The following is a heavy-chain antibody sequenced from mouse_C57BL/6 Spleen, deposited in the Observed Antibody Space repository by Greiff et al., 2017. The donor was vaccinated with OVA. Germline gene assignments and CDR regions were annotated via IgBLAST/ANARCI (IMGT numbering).Heavy chain of an antibody. D-gene: IGHD2-2*01. Sequence: DVMLVQPGRGLVKPGGSLKLSCAASGFTFSSYAMSWVRQTPEKRLEWVATISDGGSYTYYPDNVQGRFTISRDNAKNNLYLQMSHLKSEDTAMYYCGGGGYGFGYWGQGALVAVS. CDR3: GGGGYGFGY. V-gene: IGHV5-4*03. J-gene: IGHJ3*01. CDR1: GFTFSSYA. CDR2: ISDGGSYT.